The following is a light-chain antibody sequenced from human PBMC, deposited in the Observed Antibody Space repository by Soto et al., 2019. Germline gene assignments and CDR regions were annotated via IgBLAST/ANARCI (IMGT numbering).Light chain of an antibody. V-gene: IGLV2-14*01. J-gene: IGLJ3*02. CDR2: EVS. CDR1: SSDVGGYNY. CDR3: TSYTSSSTWV. Sequence: QSALTQPASVSGSPGQSITISCTGTSSDVGGYNYVSWYQQHPGKAPKLLIYEVSNRPSGVFNRFSGSKSGNTASLTISGLQAGDEADYYCTSYTSSSTWVFGGGTKLTVL.